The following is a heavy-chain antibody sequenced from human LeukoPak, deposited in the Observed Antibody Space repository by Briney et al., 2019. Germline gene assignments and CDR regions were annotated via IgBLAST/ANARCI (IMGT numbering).Heavy chain of an antibody. CDR1: GGTFSSYA. CDR3: ARDSSGYAFDI. CDR2: IIPIFGTA. Sequence: GASVKVSFKASGGTFSSYAISWVRQAPGQGLEWMGRIIPIFGTANYAQKFQGRVTITTDESTSTAYMELSSLRSEDTAVYYCARDSSGYAFDIWGQGTMVTVSS. D-gene: IGHD3-22*01. V-gene: IGHV1-69*05. J-gene: IGHJ3*02.